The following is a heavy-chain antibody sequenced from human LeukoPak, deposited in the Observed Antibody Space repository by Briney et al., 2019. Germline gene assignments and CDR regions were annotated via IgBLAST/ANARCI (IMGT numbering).Heavy chain of an antibody. CDR1: GFTFTSSA. V-gene: IGHV1-58*02. Sequence: VKVSCKASGFTFTSSAMRWVRQARGQRLEWIGWIVVGSGNTNYAQKFQERVTITRDMATSTAYMELSSLRSEDTAVYYCAAVYGSGSLSGGDYWGQGTLVTVSS. CDR2: IVVGSGNT. CDR3: AAVYGSGSLSGGDY. D-gene: IGHD3-10*01. J-gene: IGHJ4*02.